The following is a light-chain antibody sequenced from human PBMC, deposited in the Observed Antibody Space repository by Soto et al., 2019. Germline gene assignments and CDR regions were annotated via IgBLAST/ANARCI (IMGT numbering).Light chain of an antibody. Sequence: QSVLTQPASVSGSPGQSITISCTGTSSDVGGYNYVSWYQQHPGKAHKLMIYEVSNRPSGVSNRFSGSKSGNTASLTISGLQAEDEADYYCSSYTSSSTLGVFGGGTKLTVL. CDR1: SSDVGGYNY. CDR3: SSYTSSSTLGV. J-gene: IGLJ2*01. CDR2: EVS. V-gene: IGLV2-14*01.